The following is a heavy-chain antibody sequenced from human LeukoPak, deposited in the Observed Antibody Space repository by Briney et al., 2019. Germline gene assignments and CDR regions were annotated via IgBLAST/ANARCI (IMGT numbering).Heavy chain of an antibody. V-gene: IGHV3-74*01. Sequence: PGGSLRLSCAASGFTFSSYAMNWVRQAPGKGLVWVSRISTDGGNIHYADSVKGRFIISRDNAKNTLYLQMNSLRAEDTAVYYCARVIVGATGSDYWGQGTLVTVSS. D-gene: IGHD1-26*01. CDR1: GFTFSSYA. CDR3: ARVIVGATGSDY. CDR2: ISTDGGNI. J-gene: IGHJ4*02.